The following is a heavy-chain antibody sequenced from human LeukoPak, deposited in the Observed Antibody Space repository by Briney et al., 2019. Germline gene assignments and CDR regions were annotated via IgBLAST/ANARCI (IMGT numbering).Heavy chain of an antibody. CDR2: INIDGSTT. J-gene: IGHJ3*02. V-gene: IGHV3-74*01. CDR1: GCMFSSYW. Sequence: PGGSLRLSCAASGCMFSSYWMHWVRQLPGKGLVWVSRINIDGSTTTYADSVKGRFTISRDNAKNTLYLQMNSLRAEDTAVYYCVRWGTTVTTNIPAFDIWGQGTVVTVSS. CDR3: VRWGTTVTTNIPAFDI. D-gene: IGHD4-17*01.